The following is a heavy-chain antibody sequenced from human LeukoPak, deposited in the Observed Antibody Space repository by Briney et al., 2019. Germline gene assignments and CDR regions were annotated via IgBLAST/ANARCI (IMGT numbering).Heavy chain of an antibody. J-gene: IGHJ3*02. CDR1: GGSISSYY. CDR3: ARSGTLLTYYYDSSAFDAFDI. CDR2: IYYSGST. D-gene: IGHD3-22*01. V-gene: IGHV4-59*01. Sequence: SETLPLTCTVSGGSISSYYWSWIRQPPGKGLEWIGYIYYSGSTNYNPSLKSRVTISVDTSKNQFSLKLSSVTAADTAVYYCARSGTLLTYYYDSSAFDAFDIWGQGTMVTVSS.